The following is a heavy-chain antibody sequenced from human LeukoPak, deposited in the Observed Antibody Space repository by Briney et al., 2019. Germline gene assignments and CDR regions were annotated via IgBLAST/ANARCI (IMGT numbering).Heavy chain of an antibody. CDR3: ARISLPRAETQIQGKIDY. Sequence: SETLSLTCAVYGGSFSGYYWSWIRQPPGKGLEWIGSIYYSGSTYYNPSLKSRVTISVDTSKNQFSLKLSSVTAADTAVYYCARISLPRAETQIQGKIDYWGQGTLVTVSS. CDR1: GGSFSGYY. V-gene: IGHV4-34*01. D-gene: IGHD1-14*01. J-gene: IGHJ4*02. CDR2: IYYSGST.